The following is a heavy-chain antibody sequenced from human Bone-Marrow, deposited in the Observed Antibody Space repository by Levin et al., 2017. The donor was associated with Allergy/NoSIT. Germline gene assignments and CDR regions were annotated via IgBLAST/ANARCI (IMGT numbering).Heavy chain of an antibody. CDR1: GFTFNSYA. D-gene: IGHD6-19*01. CDR3: AKHSTSAWPNIFDY. J-gene: IGHJ4*02. CDR2: ISNGAATT. V-gene: IGHV3-23*01. Sequence: LSLTCAASGFTFNSYAMGWVRQAPGKGLEWVSAISNGAATTYYADSVKGRFTISRDNSKDTLYLQMNSLRAEDTAVYYCAKHSTSAWPNIFDYWGRGTLVTVSS.